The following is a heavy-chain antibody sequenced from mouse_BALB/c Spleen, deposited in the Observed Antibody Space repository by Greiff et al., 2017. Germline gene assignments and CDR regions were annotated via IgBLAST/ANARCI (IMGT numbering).Heavy chain of an antibody. V-gene: IGHV1-18*01. CDR3: AREGLLRLRYFDY. Sequence: VQLQQSGAELVRPGASVKISCKTFGYTFTAYTMHWVKQIHGKSLEWIGGINLTNGGTSYNQKFKGKATLTVDKSSSPAYMELRSLTSEDSAVYYCAREGLLRLRYFDYWGQGTTLTVSS. CDR1: GYTFTAYT. D-gene: IGHD1-2*01. J-gene: IGHJ2*01. CDR2: INLTNGGT.